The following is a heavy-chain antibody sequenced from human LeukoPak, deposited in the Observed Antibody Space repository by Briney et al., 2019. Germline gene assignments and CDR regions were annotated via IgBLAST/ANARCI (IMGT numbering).Heavy chain of an antibody. V-gene: IGHV3-73*01. Sequence: GGSLRLSCAASGFTFSGSGMHWVRQASGKWLEWLGRVRNKAHSYATAYAAAVKRRFIVYRDESKNTAYLKMNSLKAEDTAVYYCVRQATDDYGDDWGQGTLVTVSS. CDR1: GFTFSGSG. CDR2: VRNKAHSYAT. CDR3: VRQATDDYGDD. J-gene: IGHJ4*02.